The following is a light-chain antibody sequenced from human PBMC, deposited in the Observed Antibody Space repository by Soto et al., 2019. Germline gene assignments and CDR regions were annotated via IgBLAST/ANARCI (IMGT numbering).Light chain of an antibody. J-gene: IGKJ1*01. CDR2: AAS. Sequence: DIQMTPSPSTLSASVVDTVTITCRASESIDNWLAWYQQKPGKIPNLLIYAASTLQAGVPSRFSGSGSGTEFTLTISSLQSEDFAVYYCQQYENWPLTFGQGTKVDIK. V-gene: IGKV1-27*01. CDR1: ESIDNW. CDR3: QQYENWPLT.